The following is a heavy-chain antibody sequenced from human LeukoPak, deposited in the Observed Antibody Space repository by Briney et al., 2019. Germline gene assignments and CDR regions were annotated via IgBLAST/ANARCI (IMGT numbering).Heavy chain of an antibody. CDR1: GFTLGTYW. V-gene: IGHV3-74*01. Sequence: GGSLRLSCAASGFTLGTYWVHWVRHVPGEGLVWVSRVNPDGSVTNYADSVKGRFTISRDNAKNTVYLQMNSLRADDTAVYYCARDMTGYYDQWGQGTLVTVSS. CDR2: VNPDGSVT. D-gene: IGHD3-9*01. J-gene: IGHJ4*02. CDR3: ARDMTGYYDQ.